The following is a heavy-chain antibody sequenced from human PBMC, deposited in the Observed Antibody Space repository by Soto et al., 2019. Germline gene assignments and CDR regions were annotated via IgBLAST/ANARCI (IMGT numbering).Heavy chain of an antibody. CDR1: GGSISSGGYY. Sequence: QVQLQESGPGLVKPSQTLSLTCTVSGGSISSGGYYWSWIRQHPGKGLEWIGYIYYSGSTYYNPSLKSRVTISVDTSKNQFSLKLSSVTAADTAVYCCARGPDTAMVAGWWFDPWGQGTLVTVSS. D-gene: IGHD5-18*01. J-gene: IGHJ5*02. CDR2: IYYSGST. V-gene: IGHV4-31*03. CDR3: ARGPDTAMVAGWWFDP.